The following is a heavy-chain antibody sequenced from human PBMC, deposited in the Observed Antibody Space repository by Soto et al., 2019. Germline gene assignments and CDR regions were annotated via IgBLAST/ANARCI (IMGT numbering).Heavy chain of an antibody. J-gene: IGHJ5*01. V-gene: IGHV4-30-4*01. CDR1: GDSISTVDYF. Sequence: SETQSLTCSVSGDSISTVDYFWAWVRQPPGQALEYIGYIYKSATTYYNPSFESRVAISLDTSKSQFSLNVTSLTAADTAVYFCARGRYCLTGRCFPNWFDSWGQGTLVTVSS. CDR2: IYKSATT. D-gene: IGHD2-15*01. CDR3: ARGRYCLTGRCFPNWFDS.